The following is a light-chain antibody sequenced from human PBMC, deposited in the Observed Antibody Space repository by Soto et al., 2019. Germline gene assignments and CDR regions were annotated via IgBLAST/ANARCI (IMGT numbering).Light chain of an antibody. CDR1: SSDVGGYSY. CDR3: SSYAGSNNFV. Sequence: LTQPPSASGSPGQSVTISCTGTSSDVGGYSYVSWYQQHPGKAPKLMIYEVTKRPSGVPDRFSASKSGNTASLTVSGLQAEDEADYYCSSYAGSNNFVFGTGTKVTVL. V-gene: IGLV2-8*01. CDR2: EVT. J-gene: IGLJ1*01.